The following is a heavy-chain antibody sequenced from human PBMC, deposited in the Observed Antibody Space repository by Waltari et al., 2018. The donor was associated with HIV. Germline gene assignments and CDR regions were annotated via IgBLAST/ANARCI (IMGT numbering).Heavy chain of an antibody. Sequence: VHLEESGGGLVQPGGSLRLSCAASSFPFGAYAMNWVRQSPGKGLEWIAYISSTSFNIKYAPSVKGRFTISRDNTKNSLELQMNNLRDEDTAVYYCARDTLNFYFGLDVWGQGTTVTVS. J-gene: IGHJ6*02. CDR1: SFPFGAYA. V-gene: IGHV3-48*02. CDR2: ISSTSFNI. CDR3: ARDTLNFYFGLDV.